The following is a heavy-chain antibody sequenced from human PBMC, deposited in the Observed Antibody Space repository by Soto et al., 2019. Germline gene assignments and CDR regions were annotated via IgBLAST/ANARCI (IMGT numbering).Heavy chain of an antibody. CDR1: GYTFTSYG. CDR2: ISAYNGNT. CDR3: ARGTGRGGVGATGELFDY. D-gene: IGHD1-26*01. V-gene: IGHV1-18*01. J-gene: IGHJ4*02. Sequence: QVQLVQSGAEVKKPGASVKVSCKASGYTFTSYGISWVRQAPGQGLEWMGWISAYNGNTNYAQKFQGRVTMTTDTSTSTAYMELRSLRSDDTAVYYCARGTGRGGVGATGELFDYLGQGTLVTLSS.